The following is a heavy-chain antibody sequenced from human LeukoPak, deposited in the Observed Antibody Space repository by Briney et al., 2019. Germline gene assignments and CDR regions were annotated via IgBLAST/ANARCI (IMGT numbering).Heavy chain of an antibody. J-gene: IGHJ4*02. CDR3: VRDSSGYYDY. V-gene: IGHV3-30-3*01. Sequence: GGSLRLSCVASGFTFSSYAMHWVRQGPGKGLGWVAVISYDGSNKYYADSVKGRFTISRENSKNTLYLQMNSLRGEDTAVYYCVRDSSGYYDYWGQGTLVTVSS. CDR1: GFTFSSYA. CDR2: ISYDGSNK. D-gene: IGHD3-22*01.